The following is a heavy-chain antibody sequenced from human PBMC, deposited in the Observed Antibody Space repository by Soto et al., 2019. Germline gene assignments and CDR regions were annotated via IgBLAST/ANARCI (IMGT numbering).Heavy chain of an antibody. CDR2: INAGNGNT. V-gene: IGHV1-3*01. J-gene: IGHJ4*02. Sequence: ASVKVSCKASGYTFTSYAMHWVRQAPGQRLEWMGWINAGNGNTKYSQKFQGRVTITRDTSASTAYMELSSLRSEDTAVYYCARDRYYYDSSGYRPQFDYWGQGTLVTVSS. CDR1: GYTFTSYA. CDR3: ARDRYYYDSSGYRPQFDY. D-gene: IGHD3-22*01.